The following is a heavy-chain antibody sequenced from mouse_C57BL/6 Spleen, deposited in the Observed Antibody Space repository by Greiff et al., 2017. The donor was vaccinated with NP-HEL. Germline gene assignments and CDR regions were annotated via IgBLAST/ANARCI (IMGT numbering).Heavy chain of an antibody. CDR1: GYTFTSYW. CDR2: INPSNGGT. CDR3: AKIDYYGSSFDY. V-gene: IGHV1-53*01. D-gene: IGHD1-1*01. Sequence: VKLVESGTELVKPGASVKLSCKASGYTFTSYWMHWVKQRPGQGLEWIGNINPSNGGTNYNEKFKSKATLTVDKSSSTAYMQLSSLTSEDSAVYYCAKIDYYGSSFDYWGQGTTLTVSS. J-gene: IGHJ2*01.